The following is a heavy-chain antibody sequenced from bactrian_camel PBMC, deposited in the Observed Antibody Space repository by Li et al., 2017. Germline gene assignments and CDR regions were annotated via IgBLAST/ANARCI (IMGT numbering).Heavy chain of an antibody. CDR1: VHISSMAC. V-gene: IGHV3S54*01. CDR3: AAGIPGANRCSDY. D-gene: IGHD3*01. J-gene: IGHJ4*01. Sequence: HVQLVESGGGSVQPGGSLRLSCTSSVHISSMACMGWFRQAPGKEREGVATIDSMNSITYASSVKGRFTISTDNVKNILYLQMNSLKPEDTAMYYCAAGIPGANRCSDYWGQGTQVTVS. CDR2: IDSMNSIT.